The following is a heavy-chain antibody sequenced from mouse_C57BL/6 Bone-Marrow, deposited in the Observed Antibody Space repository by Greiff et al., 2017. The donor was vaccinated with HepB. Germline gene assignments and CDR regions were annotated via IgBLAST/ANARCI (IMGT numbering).Heavy chain of an antibody. J-gene: IGHJ1*03. Sequence: QVQLKQPGAELVKPGASVKLSCKASGYTFTSYWMHWVKQRPGQGLEWIGMIHPNSGSTNYNEKFKSKATLTVDKSSRTAYMQLSSLTSEDSAVYYCARAYYYGSSYWYFDVWGTGTTVTVSS. D-gene: IGHD1-1*01. V-gene: IGHV1-64*01. CDR1: GYTFTSYW. CDR2: IHPNSGST. CDR3: ARAYYYGSSYWYFDV.